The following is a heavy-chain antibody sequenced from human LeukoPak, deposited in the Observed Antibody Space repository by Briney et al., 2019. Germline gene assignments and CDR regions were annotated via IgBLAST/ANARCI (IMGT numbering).Heavy chain of an antibody. CDR3: AKDQGGSYQGTYYYGMDV. J-gene: IGHJ6*02. D-gene: IGHD1-26*01. CDR1: GFTFSSYA. V-gene: IGHV3-23*01. Sequence: GGSLRLSCAASGFTFSSYAMSWVRQAPGKGLEWVSAISGSGGSTYYADSVKGRFTISRDNSKNTLYLQMNSLRAEDTAVYYCAKDQGGSYQGTYYYGMDVWGQGTTVTVSS. CDR2: ISGSGGST.